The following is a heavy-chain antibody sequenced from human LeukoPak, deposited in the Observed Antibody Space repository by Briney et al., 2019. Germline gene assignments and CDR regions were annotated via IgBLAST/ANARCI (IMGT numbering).Heavy chain of an antibody. CDR1: GGTFSSYA. J-gene: IGHJ5*02. CDR3: AREIVVVPDARVNWFDP. V-gene: IGHV1-69*04. D-gene: IGHD2-2*01. Sequence: GASVKVSCKAPGGTFSSYAISWVGQAPGQGLEWMGRIIPILGIANYAQKFQGRVTITADKSTSTAYMELSSLRSEDTAVYYCAREIVVVPDARVNWFDPWGQGTLVTVSS. CDR2: IIPILGIA.